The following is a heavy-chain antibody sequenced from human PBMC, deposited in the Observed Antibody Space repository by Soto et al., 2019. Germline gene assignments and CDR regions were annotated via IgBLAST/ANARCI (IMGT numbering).Heavy chain of an antibody. CDR3: ARSIVVVTAVDY. CDR2: INAGNGNT. J-gene: IGHJ4*02. Sequence: ASVKVSCKASGYTFTSYAMHWVRQAPGQRLEWMGWINAGNGNTKYSQKFQGRVTITRDTSASTAYMELSSLRSEDTAVYYCARSIVVVTAVDYWGQGTPVTLSS. D-gene: IGHD2-21*02. CDR1: GYTFTSYA. V-gene: IGHV1-3*01.